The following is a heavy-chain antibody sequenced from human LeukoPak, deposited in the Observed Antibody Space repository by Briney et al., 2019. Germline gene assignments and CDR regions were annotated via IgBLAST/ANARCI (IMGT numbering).Heavy chain of an antibody. CDR3: AKDPWFGERYFDY. CDR1: GFTFSDYY. CDR2: ISGSGGST. J-gene: IGHJ4*02. V-gene: IGHV3-23*01. D-gene: IGHD3-10*01. Sequence: PGGSLRLSCAASGFTFSDYYMSWVRRAPGKGLEWVSAISGSGGSTYYADSVKGRFTISRDNSKNTLYLQMNSLRAEDTAVYYCAKDPWFGERYFDYWGQGTLVTVSS.